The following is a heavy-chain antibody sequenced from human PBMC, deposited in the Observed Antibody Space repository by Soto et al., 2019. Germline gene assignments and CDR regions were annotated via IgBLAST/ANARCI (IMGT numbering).Heavy chain of an antibody. CDR1: GGSISSGDYY. CDR3: ARAYRIQLWLHFDY. D-gene: IGHD5-18*01. CDR2: IYYSGST. V-gene: IGHV4-30-4*08. Sequence: SETLSLTCTVSGGSISSGDYYWSWIRQPPGKGLEWIGYIYYSGSTYYNPSLKSRVTISVDTSKNQFSLKLSSVTAADTAVYYCARAYRIQLWLHFDYWGQGTLVTVSS. J-gene: IGHJ4*02.